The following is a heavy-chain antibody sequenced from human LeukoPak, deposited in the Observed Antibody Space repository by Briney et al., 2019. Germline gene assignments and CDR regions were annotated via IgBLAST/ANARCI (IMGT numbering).Heavy chain of an antibody. Sequence: SETLSLTCTVSGGSISSSSYYWGWIRQPPGKGLEWIGYIYYRGSTNYNPSLKSRVTISVDTSKNQFSLKLSSVTAADTAVYYCARRYYDSSGPYDYWGQGTLVTVSS. J-gene: IGHJ4*02. CDR2: IYYRGST. CDR3: ARRYYDSSGPYDY. D-gene: IGHD3-22*01. V-gene: IGHV4-61*05. CDR1: GGSISSSSYY.